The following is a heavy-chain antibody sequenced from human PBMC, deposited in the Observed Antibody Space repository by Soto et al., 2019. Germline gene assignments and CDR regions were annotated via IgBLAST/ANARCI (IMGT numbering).Heavy chain of an antibody. CDR1: GGSFSGYY. D-gene: IGHD3-9*01. CDR3: ARESHDILTGPPWVWYFDL. J-gene: IGHJ2*01. V-gene: IGHV4-34*01. Sequence: QVQLQQWGAGPLRPLETLSLTCGVSGGSFSGYYWSWIRQSPGKGLEWIGEINDRGSINYNPYLKSRVSISVDTSKNHYSLNLRSVTAADTAVYYCARESHDILTGPPWVWYFDLWGRGTLVNVSS. CDR2: INDRGSI.